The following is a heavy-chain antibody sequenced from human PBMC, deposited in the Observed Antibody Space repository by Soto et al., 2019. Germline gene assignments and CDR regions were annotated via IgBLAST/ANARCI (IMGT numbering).Heavy chain of an antibody. CDR2: INQDGSEM. V-gene: IGHV3-7*01. J-gene: IGHJ4*02. CDR3: VRLFCCGGSCYTLFDS. D-gene: IGHD2-15*01. CDR1: RFTFINYW. Sequence: EVQLVESGGGLVQPGGSLRLSCAASRFTFINYWMSWVRQAPGKRPEWVADINQDGSEMYYVDSVKGRFTISRDNAEKSLYLQMHSLRVEDSAVYYCVRLFCCGGSCYTLFDSWGQGTLVTVSS.